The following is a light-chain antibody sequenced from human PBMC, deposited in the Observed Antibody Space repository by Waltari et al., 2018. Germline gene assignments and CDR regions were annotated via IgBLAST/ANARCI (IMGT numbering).Light chain of an antibody. CDR2: ETS. CDR1: QTFSSDD. CDR3: QQYGSAYT. V-gene: IGKV3-20*01. Sequence: IVLTQSPGTLSLSPGERATLSCRASQTFSSDDFLAWYQQKPGQAPRLLIYETSIRATGIPDRCSGSGSATDFTLTISRLEPEDFAVYYCQQYGSAYTFGQGTKLEIK. J-gene: IGKJ2*01.